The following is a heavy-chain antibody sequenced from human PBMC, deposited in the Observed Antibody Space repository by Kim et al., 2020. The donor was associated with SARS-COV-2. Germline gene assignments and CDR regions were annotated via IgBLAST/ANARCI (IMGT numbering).Heavy chain of an antibody. CDR2: IRYDGSND. V-gene: IGHV3-33*01. J-gene: IGHJ2*01. CDR1: GFNFSNFG. D-gene: IGHD2-15*01. Sequence: GGSLRLSCAASGFNFSNFGMHWVRQAPGKGLEWVAVIRYDGSNDNYGDSVKGRFTISRDNSKNTLYLQMNSLRGEDTAVYYCAREIRTLGLYYWYFDLWGRGSVVTVSS. CDR3: AREIRTLGLYYWYFDL.